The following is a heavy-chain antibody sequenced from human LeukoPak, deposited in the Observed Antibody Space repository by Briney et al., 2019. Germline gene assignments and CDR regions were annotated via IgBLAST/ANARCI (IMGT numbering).Heavy chain of an antibody. CDR3: ARVEYYDSSGYLDAFDI. J-gene: IGHJ3*02. D-gene: IGHD3-22*01. V-gene: IGHV3-11*01. Sequence: TGGSLRLSCAASGFTFSDYYMSWIRQAPGKGLEWVSYISSSGSTIYYADSVKGRFTISRDNAKNSLYLQMNSLRAEDTAVYYCARVEYYDSSGYLDAFDIWGQGTMVTVSS. CDR2: ISSSGSTI. CDR1: GFTFSDYY.